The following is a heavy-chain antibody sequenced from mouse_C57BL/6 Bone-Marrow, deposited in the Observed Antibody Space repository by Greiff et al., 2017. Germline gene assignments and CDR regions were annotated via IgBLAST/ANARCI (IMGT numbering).Heavy chain of an antibody. CDR3: ARSKVTTVVALDY. CDR1: GYAFTNYL. D-gene: IGHD1-1*01. Sequence: VQLQQSGAELVRPGTSVKVSCKASGYAFTNYLIEWVKQRPGQGLEWIGVINPGSGGTNYNEKFKGKATLTADKSSSTAYMQLSSLTSEDSAVYFCARSKVTTVVALDYWGQGTTLTVSS. CDR2: INPGSGGT. V-gene: IGHV1-54*01. J-gene: IGHJ2*01.